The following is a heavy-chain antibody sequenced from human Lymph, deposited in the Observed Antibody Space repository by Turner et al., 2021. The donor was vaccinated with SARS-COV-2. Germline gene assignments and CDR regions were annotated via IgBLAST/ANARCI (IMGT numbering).Heavy chain of an antibody. D-gene: IGHD6-19*01. V-gene: IGHV4-39*01. J-gene: IGHJ2*01. CDR1: GGAISSCSYH. CDR3: ARRRQWLVHWYFDL. CDR2: LYYSGST. Sequence: LQLQGSAPGLVKPSETLSLTCTVSGGAISSCSYHWGGIRQPPGKGLKWIGSLYYSGSTYCNPSLKSRVTISVDTSKNQFNLKLNSVTAADTAVYYCARRRQWLVHWYFDLWGRGTLVTVSS.